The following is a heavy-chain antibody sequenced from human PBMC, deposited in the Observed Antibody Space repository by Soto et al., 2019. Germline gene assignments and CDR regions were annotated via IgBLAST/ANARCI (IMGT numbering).Heavy chain of an antibody. V-gene: IGHV4-31*03. D-gene: IGHD3-22*01. Sequence: SETLSLTCTVSGGSISSGGYYWSWIRQHPGKGLEWIGYIYYSGSTYYNPSLKSRVTISVDTSKNQFSLKLSSVTAADTAVYHCARDPHYYDSSGYSDSSYYYGMDVWGQGTTVTVSS. CDR1: GGSISSGGYY. J-gene: IGHJ6*02. CDR2: IYYSGST. CDR3: ARDPHYYDSSGYSDSSYYYGMDV.